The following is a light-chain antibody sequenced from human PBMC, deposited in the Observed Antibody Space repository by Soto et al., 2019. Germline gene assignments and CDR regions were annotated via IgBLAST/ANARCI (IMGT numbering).Light chain of an antibody. CDR3: ATWDASLRGHV. CDR1: SSNIGSQS. V-gene: IGLV1-47*01. CDR2: NSD. J-gene: IGLJ2*01. Sequence: QSVLTQPPSASGTAGQRVSNSCSGSSSNIGSQSVYWYQHLPGRAPKLLIYNSDQRPSGVPDRFSASKSGTSASLAISGLRSEDEADYYCATWDASLRGHVFGGGTKLTVL.